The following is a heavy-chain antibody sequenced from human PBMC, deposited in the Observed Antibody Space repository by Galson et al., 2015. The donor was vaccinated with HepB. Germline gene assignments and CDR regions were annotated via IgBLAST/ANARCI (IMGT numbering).Heavy chain of an antibody. CDR3: ARDRSITGTTNYYYGMDV. J-gene: IGHJ6*02. V-gene: IGHV6-1*01. D-gene: IGHD1-7*01. CDR1: GDSVSSNSAA. CDR2: TYYKSRWYN. Sequence: CAISGDSVSSNSAAWTWIRQSPSRGLEWLGRTYYKSRWYNDYAVSVKSRITISPDTSKNQSSLRLNSVTPEDTAMYYCARDRSITGTTNYYYGMDVWGQGTTVTVSS.